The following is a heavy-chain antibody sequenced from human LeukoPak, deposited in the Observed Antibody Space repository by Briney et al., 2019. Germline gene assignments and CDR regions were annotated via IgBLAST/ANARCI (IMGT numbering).Heavy chain of an antibody. Sequence: GGSLRLSCAASGFTFSGYAMSWVRQAPGKGLEWVSLITGSGATTYYADSVRGRFTVSRDNSKNTLYLQMNSLRAEDTAVYFCAKGDCGGTCLLIDNWGQGILVTVSS. V-gene: IGHV3-23*01. D-gene: IGHD2-15*01. CDR2: ITGSGATT. CDR3: AKGDCGGTCLLIDN. J-gene: IGHJ4*02. CDR1: GFTFSGYA.